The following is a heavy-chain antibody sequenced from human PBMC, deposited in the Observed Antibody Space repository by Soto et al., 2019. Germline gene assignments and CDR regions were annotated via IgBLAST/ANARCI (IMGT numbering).Heavy chain of an antibody. Sequence: GESLKISCKGSGYSFTSYWIGWVRQMPGKGLEWMGIIYPGDSDTRYSPSFQGQVTISADKSISTAYLQWSSLKASDTAMYYCARLTPLVGVAGTPVNSLDYWGQGTLVPVSS. CDR2: IYPGDSDT. J-gene: IGHJ4*02. V-gene: IGHV5-51*01. D-gene: IGHD2-15*01. CDR1: GYSFTSYW. CDR3: ARLTPLVGVAGTPVNSLDY.